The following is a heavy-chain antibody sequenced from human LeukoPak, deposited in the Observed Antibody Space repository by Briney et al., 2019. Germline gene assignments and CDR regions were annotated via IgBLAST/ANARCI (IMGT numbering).Heavy chain of an antibody. V-gene: IGHV3-73*01. CDR3: TGDNFDSSVKFDY. J-gene: IGHJ4*02. CDR1: GFTFSGSA. Sequence: GGSLRLSCAASGFTFSGSAVHWVRQASGKGLEWVGRIGSKANNYATAYAASVKGRFTISRDDSKNTAYLQMNSLKTEDTAVYYCTGDNFDSSVKFDYWGQGTLVTVSS. CDR2: IGSKANNYAT. D-gene: IGHD3-22*01.